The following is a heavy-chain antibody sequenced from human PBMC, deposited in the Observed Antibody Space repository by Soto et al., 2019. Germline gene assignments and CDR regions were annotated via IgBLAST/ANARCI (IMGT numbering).Heavy chain of an antibody. J-gene: IGHJ4*01. Sequence: GGSLRLSCAVSGFTFSNYGMHWVRQAPGEGLQWVAVISYDGRDKQYAESVKGRFIVSRDNSKNTVYLQMNSLRPEDTAVYSCAKQESGCYFDYWGHGTLVTVSS. D-gene: IGHD1-26*01. V-gene: IGHV3-30*18. CDR1: GFTFSNYG. CDR2: ISYDGRDK. CDR3: AKQESGCYFDY.